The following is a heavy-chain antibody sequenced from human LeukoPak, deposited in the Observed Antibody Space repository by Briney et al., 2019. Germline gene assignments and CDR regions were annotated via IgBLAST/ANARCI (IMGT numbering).Heavy chain of an antibody. CDR2: IYHSGST. J-gene: IGHJ4*02. D-gene: IGHD2-2*01. CDR3: ARQNRYCSSTSCYF. V-gene: IGHV4-38-2*01. CDR1: GYSISSGYY. Sequence: PSETLSLTCAVSGYSISSGYYWGWIRQPPGKGLEWIGSIYHSGSTYYNPSLKRRVTISVDTSKNQFSLKLSSVTAADTAVYYCARQNRYCSSTSCYFWGQGTLVTVSS.